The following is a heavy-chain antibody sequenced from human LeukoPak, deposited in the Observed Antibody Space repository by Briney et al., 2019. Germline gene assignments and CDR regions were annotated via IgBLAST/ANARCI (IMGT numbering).Heavy chain of an antibody. CDR3: AATTHSGWYYFHY. CDR2: IDPSDSYT. V-gene: IGHV5-10-1*01. D-gene: IGHD6-19*01. CDR1: GYSFTSYW. J-gene: IGHJ4*02. Sequence: GESLKISCKGSGYSFTSYWISWVRQMPGKGLEWRGRIDPSDSYTKYSPSFQGHVTISADKSISTAYLQWSSLKASDTAMFYCAATTHSGWYYFHYWGQGTLVTVSS.